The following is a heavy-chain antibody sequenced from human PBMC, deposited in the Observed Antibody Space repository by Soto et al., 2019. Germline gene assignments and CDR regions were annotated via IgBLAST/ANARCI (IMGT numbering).Heavy chain of an antibody. Sequence: GGSLRLSCAASGFTFSNYAMTWVRQAPGKGLEWVSGLNGSGGSTSSADSVKGRFAISRDNSKNTLYLQMNSLRAEDTAVYYCAKAREVTLVRVPSSYWGQGTLVTVSS. J-gene: IGHJ4*02. CDR1: GFTFSNYA. CDR3: AKAREVTLVRVPSSY. CDR2: LNGSGGST. V-gene: IGHV3-23*01. D-gene: IGHD3-10*01.